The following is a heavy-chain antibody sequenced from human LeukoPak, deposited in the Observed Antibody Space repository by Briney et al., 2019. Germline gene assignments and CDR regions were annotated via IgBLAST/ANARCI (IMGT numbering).Heavy chain of an antibody. D-gene: IGHD5-18*01. CDR1: GGSFSGYY. Sequence: SETLSLTCAVYGGSFSGYYWSWIRQPPGKGLEWIGEINHSGSTNYNPSLKSRVTISVDTSKNQFSLKLSSVTAADTAVYYCAGPPRGLWVHAFDIWGQGTMVTVSS. J-gene: IGHJ3*02. V-gene: IGHV4-34*01. CDR3: AGPPRGLWVHAFDI. CDR2: INHSGST.